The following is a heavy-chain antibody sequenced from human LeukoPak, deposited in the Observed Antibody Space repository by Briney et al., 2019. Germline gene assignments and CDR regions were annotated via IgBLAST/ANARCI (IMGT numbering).Heavy chain of an antibody. CDR2: ISWNSGSI. D-gene: IGHD6-13*01. J-gene: IGHJ4*02. CDR3: AKDQAAAAGTLFDY. CDR1: GFTFDDYA. V-gene: IGHV3-9*03. Sequence: GGSLRLSCAASGFTFDDYAMHWVRQAPGKGLEWVSGISWNSGSIGYADSVKGRFTISRDNAKNSLYLQMNSLRAEDMALYYCAKDQAAAAGTLFDYWGQGTLVTVSS.